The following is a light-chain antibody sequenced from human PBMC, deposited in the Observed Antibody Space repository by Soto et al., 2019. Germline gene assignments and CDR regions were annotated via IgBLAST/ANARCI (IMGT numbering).Light chain of an antibody. J-gene: IGKJ1*01. CDR1: QSVSNW. CDR3: QQYDNYSWT. CDR2: DVS. Sequence: DIQMTQSPSTLSASVGERVTITCRASQSVSNWLAWYQQKPGKAPNLLIYDVSSLESGVPSRFSGSGSGTEFILTISSLQPDDFATYYCQQYDNYSWTFGQGTKVEMK. V-gene: IGKV1-5*01.